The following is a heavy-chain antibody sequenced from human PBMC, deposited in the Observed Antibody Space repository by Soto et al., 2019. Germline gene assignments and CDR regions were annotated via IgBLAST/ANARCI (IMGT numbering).Heavy chain of an antibody. J-gene: IGHJ6*02. Sequence: LRLSCAASGFTFSSYWMHWVRQAPGKGLVWVSRMNEDGGTTDYADSVKGRFTISRDNAKNTLYLQMNSLRVEDTAVYYCASDLSGRADVWGQGTSVTVSS. V-gene: IGHV3-74*01. CDR2: MNEDGGTT. CDR3: ASDLSGRADV. D-gene: IGHD3-10*01. CDR1: GFTFSSYW.